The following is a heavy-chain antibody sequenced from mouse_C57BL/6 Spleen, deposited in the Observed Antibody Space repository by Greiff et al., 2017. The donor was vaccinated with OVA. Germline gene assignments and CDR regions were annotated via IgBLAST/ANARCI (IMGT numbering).Heavy chain of an antibody. Sequence: QVQLQQPGAELVMPGASVKLSCKASGYTFTSYWMHWVKQRPGQGLEWIGEIDPSDSYTNYNQKFKGKSTLTVDKSSSTAYMQLSSLASEDSAVYYCARGGGSSYIDYWGQGTTLTVSA. CDR2: IDPSDSYT. CDR1: GYTFTSYW. CDR3: ARGGGSSYIDY. V-gene: IGHV1-69*01. J-gene: IGHJ2*01. D-gene: IGHD1-1*01.